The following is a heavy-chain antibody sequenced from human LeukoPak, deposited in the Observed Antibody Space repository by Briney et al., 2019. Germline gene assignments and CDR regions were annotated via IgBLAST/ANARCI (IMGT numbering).Heavy chain of an antibody. CDR2: ISYDGSNK. CDR1: EFTFDNYA. CDR3: ARPLRPYYFDY. J-gene: IGHJ4*02. V-gene: IGHV3-30-3*01. Sequence: GGSLRLSCAASEFTFDNYAMSWVRQAPGKGLEWVAVISYDGSNKYYADSVKGRFTISRDNSKNTLYLQMNSLRAEDTAVYYCARPLRPYYFDYWGQGTLVTVSS.